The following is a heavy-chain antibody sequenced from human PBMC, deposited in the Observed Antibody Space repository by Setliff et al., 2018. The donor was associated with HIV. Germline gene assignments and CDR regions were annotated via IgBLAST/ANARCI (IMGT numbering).Heavy chain of an antibody. CDR2: FYDGGST. J-gene: IGHJ3*02. V-gene: IGHV4-39*02. D-gene: IGHD3-16*01. Sequence: SETLSLTCTVSGGSISRSDYYWGWIRQPPGKGLEWIGSFYDGGSTYYNPPLKSRVTIPVDTSKSQFSLKLNSVTAADTAVYYCARELGASPHDVFDIWGQGTMVTVS. CDR3: ARELGASPHDVFDI. CDR1: GGSISRSDYY.